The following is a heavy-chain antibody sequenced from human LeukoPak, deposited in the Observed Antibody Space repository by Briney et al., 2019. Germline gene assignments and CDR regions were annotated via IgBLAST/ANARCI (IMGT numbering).Heavy chain of an antibody. V-gene: IGHV1-2*04. Sequence: ASVKVSCKASGYTFTGYYMHWVRQAPGQGLEWMGWINPNSGGTNYAQKFQGWVTMTRDTSISTAYMELSRLRSDDTAVYYCARAGPMVRGVIASWFDPRGQGTLVTVSS. CDR1: GYTFTGYY. CDR2: INPNSGGT. CDR3: ARAGPMVRGVIASWFDP. D-gene: IGHD3-10*01. J-gene: IGHJ5*02.